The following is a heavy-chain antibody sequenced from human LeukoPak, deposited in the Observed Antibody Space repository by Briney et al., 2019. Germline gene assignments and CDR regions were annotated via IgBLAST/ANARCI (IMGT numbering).Heavy chain of an antibody. CDR1: GDSIRSSSYF. CDR3: TREQAGTIVDD. CDR2: ISHRGTA. V-gene: IGHV4-39*07. D-gene: IGHD1-1*01. Sequence: PSETLSLTCSVSGDSIRSSSYFWGWIRQSPGKGLEWIGSISHRGTAYHNPSLKSRIIISLDTSKNQFSLSLTSVTAANTATYYCTREQAGTIVDDWGQGTLVTVSS. J-gene: IGHJ4*02.